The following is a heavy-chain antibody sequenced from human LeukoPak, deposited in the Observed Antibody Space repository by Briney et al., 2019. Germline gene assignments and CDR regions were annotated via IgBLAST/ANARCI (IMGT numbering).Heavy chain of an antibody. CDR2: INHSGST. CDR3: AREAGYYDYVWGSYRSPYFDY. D-gene: IGHD3-16*02. J-gene: IGHJ4*02. CDR1: GGSFSGYY. V-gene: IGHV4-34*01. Sequence: PSETLSLTCAVYGGSFSGYYWSWIRQPPGKGLEWIGEINHSGSTNYNLSLKSRVTISVDTSKNQFSLKLSSVTAADTAVYYCAREAGYYDYVWGSYRSPYFDYWGQGTLVTVSS.